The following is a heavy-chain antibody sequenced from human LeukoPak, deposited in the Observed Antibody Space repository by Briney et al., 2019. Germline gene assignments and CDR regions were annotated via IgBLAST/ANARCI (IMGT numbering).Heavy chain of an antibody. CDR2: ISWNSGSI. D-gene: IGHD3-10*01. CDR1: GFTFDDYA. J-gene: IGHJ4*02. V-gene: IGHV3-9*01. CDR3: AKGVLPWFGIDY. Sequence: PGRSLRLSCAASGFTFDDYAMHWVRQAPGKGLEWVSGISWNSGSIGYADSVKGRFTISRDNAKNSLYLQMNSLRAEDAALYYCAKGVLPWFGIDYWGQGTLVTVSS.